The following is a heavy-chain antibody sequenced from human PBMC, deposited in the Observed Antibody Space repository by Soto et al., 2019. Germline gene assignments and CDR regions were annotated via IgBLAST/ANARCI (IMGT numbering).Heavy chain of an antibody. Sequence: SATLSLTCAVSGDSISSYYCMWIRQPPGKGLEWIGHIYYSGSTYYNPSLKSRVTIPVDTSKNQFSLKLSSVTAADTAVYYCARTTMVRGVINGMDVWGQGTTVTVSS. J-gene: IGHJ6*02. CDR1: GDSISSYY. V-gene: IGHV4-30-4*01. CDR3: ARTTMVRGVINGMDV. CDR2: IYYSGST. D-gene: IGHD3-10*01.